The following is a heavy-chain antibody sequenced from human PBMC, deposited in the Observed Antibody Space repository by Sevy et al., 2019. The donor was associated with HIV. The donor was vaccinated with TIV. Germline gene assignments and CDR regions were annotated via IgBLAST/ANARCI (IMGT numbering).Heavy chain of an antibody. V-gene: IGHV3-23*01. CDR2: ISGSGGST. D-gene: IGHD6-19*01. CDR1: GFTFSSYA. J-gene: IGHJ4*02. CDR3: AKDSGIAVAGTSY. Sequence: GGSLRLSCAASGFTFSSYAMSWVRQAPGKGLEWVSAISGSGGSTYYAYSVKGRFTISRDNSKNTLYLQMNSLRAEDTAVYYCAKDSGIAVAGTSYWGQGTLVTVSS.